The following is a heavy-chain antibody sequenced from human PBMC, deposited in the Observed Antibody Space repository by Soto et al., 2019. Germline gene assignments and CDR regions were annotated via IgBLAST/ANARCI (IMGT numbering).Heavy chain of an antibody. CDR3: ANIGLTTGSPLQ. V-gene: IGHV3-23*01. CDR1: GFTFTSYA. CDR2: ISGGGTGT. J-gene: IGHJ4*02. D-gene: IGHD1-1*01. Sequence: GGSLRLSCAASGFTFTSYAMTWVRQAPGKGLEWVSRISGGGTGTYYADSVKGRFTISRDNSKNTLFLQMNNLRADDTAIYYCANIGLTTGSPLQWGQGTLVTVSS.